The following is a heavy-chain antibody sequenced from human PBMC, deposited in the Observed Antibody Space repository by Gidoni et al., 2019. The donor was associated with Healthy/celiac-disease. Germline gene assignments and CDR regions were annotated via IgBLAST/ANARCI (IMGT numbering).Heavy chain of an antibody. V-gene: IGHV3-30*18. CDR2: ISYDGSNK. Sequence: SSYGMHWVRQAPGKGLEWVAVISYDGSNKYYADSVKGRFTISRDNSKNTLYLQMNSLRAEDTAVYYCAKAEGMDVWGQGTKVTVSS. J-gene: IGHJ6*02. CDR3: AKAEGMDV. CDR1: SSYG.